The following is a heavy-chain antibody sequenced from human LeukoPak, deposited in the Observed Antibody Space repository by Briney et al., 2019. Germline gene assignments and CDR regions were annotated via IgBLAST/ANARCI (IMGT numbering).Heavy chain of an antibody. CDR3: AREVAAAGTDNWFDP. Sequence: GSLRLSCTVSGGSVSSGSYYWSWIRQPPGKGLEWIGYIYYSGSTNYNPSLKSRVTISVDTSKNQFSLKLSSVTAADTAVYYCAREVAAAGTDNWFDPWGQGTLVTVSS. D-gene: IGHD6-13*01. CDR2: IYYSGST. J-gene: IGHJ5*02. V-gene: IGHV4-61*01. CDR1: GGSVSSGSYY.